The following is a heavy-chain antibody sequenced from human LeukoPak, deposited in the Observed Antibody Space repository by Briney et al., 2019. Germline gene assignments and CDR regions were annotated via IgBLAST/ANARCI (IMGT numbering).Heavy chain of an antibody. J-gene: IGHJ4*02. CDR2: TRSSGDST. D-gene: IGHD1-14*01. V-gene: IGHV3-23*01. Sequence: GGSLRLSCAASGFTFSSYAMYWVRQAPGKGLEWVSGTRSSGDSTYYADSVKGRFTVSRDNSKNMLYLQMNSVRDEDTAVYYCGAGRTAIWGQGTLVTASS. CDR1: GFTFSSYA. CDR3: GAGRTAI.